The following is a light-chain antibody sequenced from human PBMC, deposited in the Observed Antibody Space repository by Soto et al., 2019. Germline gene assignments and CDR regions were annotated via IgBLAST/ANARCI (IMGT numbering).Light chain of an antibody. Sequence: QSVLTQPPSASGTPGQRVTISCSGSSSNIGSNYVYWYQQLPGTAPKLLIYRNNQWPSGVPDRFSGSKSGTSASLAISGLRSEDEADYYCAAWDDSLSVVFGGGTKLIVL. J-gene: IGLJ2*01. CDR2: RNN. CDR3: AAWDDSLSVV. CDR1: SSNIGSNY. V-gene: IGLV1-47*01.